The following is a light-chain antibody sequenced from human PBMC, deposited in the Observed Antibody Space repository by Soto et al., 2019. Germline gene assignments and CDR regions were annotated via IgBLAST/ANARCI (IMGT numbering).Light chain of an antibody. Sequence: GLNQSLGTLSLTPGERATLPCRASQSVRSSYLAWYQQKPGQAPRLLIYGASTRATGIPARFSGSGSGTEFTLTITSLQSEDFAVYYCQQYNKWRPFGQVGKVAIK. J-gene: IGKJ1*01. V-gene: IGKV3-15*01. CDR3: QQYNKWRP. CDR2: GAS. CDR1: QSVRSSY.